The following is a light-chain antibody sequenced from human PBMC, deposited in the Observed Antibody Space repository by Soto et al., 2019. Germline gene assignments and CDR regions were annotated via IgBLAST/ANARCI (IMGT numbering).Light chain of an antibody. CDR3: SSYAGNNNVV. V-gene: IGLV2-8*01. Sequence: QSVLTQPASVSGSPGQSITISCTGTSSDVGGYNYVSWYQQHPGKAPKLMIYDVSKRPSGVPDRFSGSKSGNTASLTVSGLQADDEADYYCSSYAGNNNVVFGGGTKLTVL. CDR2: DVS. CDR1: SSDVGGYNY. J-gene: IGLJ2*01.